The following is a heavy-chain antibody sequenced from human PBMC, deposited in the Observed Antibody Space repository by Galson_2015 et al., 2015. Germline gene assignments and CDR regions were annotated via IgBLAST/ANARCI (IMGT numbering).Heavy chain of an antibody. Sequence: SLRVSCAASGLIFSTYVMHWVRQAPGKGQEGVAFISFDGNNKYYADSVKGRFRISRANSKKTLNLQMNNLSAEDGVVYYCAKDFVSPFWYGGMDVWGQGTTVTVSS. CDR2: ISFDGNNK. D-gene: IGHD3-3*01. CDR3: AKDFVSPFWYGGMDV. V-gene: IGHV3-30*18. CDR1: GLIFSTYV. J-gene: IGHJ6*02.